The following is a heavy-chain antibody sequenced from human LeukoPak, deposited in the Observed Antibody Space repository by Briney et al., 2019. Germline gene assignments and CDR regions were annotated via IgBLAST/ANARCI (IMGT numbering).Heavy chain of an antibody. CDR2: IKQDGSEK. CDR1: GFTFSNYW. D-gene: IGHD6-6*01. V-gene: IGHV3-7*01. J-gene: IGHJ4*02. CDR3: ARFSRSSTPVY. Sequence: PGGSLRLSCAASGFTFSNYWMSWVRRAPGKGLDWVANIKQDGSEKNYMDSVKGRFTVSRDNAKNSLYLQMNSLRVEDTAVYYGARFSRSSTPVYWGQGTLVTVSS.